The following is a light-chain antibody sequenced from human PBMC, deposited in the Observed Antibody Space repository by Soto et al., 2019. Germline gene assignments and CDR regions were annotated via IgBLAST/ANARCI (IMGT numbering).Light chain of an antibody. CDR1: SSNIGSNT. Sequence: QSVLTQPPSASGTPGQKVSISCSGSSSNIGSNTVSRYQQLPGTAPKRLIFSNNQRPSGVPDRFSGSKSGTSASLAISGLQSEDEADYYCATWDGSLNAVLFGGGTKLTVL. J-gene: IGLJ2*01. V-gene: IGLV1-44*01. CDR2: SNN. CDR3: ATWDGSLNAVL.